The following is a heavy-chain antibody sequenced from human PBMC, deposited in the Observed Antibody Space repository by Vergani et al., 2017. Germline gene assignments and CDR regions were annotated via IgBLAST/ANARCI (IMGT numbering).Heavy chain of an antibody. D-gene: IGHD3/OR15-3a*01. Sequence: QVLLQESGPGLVKPSETLSLTCTVSGGSVDSRKHYWGWIRQPPGKGLEWIGTVSSSGATYYTPSLKNRVKVSLNTSENQFSLQMSSVTAADTAVYYCAKQIYEFWNGYSYYYHYYMDVWGKGRTVTVSS. CDR3: AKQIYEFWNGYSYYYHYYMDV. J-gene: IGHJ6*03. CDR1: GGSVDSRKHY. CDR2: VSSSGAT. V-gene: IGHV4-39*01.